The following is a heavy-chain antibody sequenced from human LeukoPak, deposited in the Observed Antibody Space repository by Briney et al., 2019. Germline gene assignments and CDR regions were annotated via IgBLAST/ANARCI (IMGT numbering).Heavy chain of an antibody. CDR2: IRYDGSNK. Sequence: GGSLRLSCAASGFTFSSYGMHWVRQAPGKGLEWVAFIRYDGSNKYYADSVKGRFTISRDNSKNTLYLQMNSLRAEDTAVYYCARKLVLPSGEFDPWGQGTLVTVSS. CDR1: GFTFSSYG. D-gene: IGHD2-15*01. CDR3: ARKLVLPSGEFDP. V-gene: IGHV3-30*02. J-gene: IGHJ5*02.